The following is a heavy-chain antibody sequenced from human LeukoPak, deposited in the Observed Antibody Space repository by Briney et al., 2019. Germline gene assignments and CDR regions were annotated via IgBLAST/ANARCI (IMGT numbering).Heavy chain of an antibody. V-gene: IGHV3-23*01. CDR3: AKNDGGRWPFDP. D-gene: IGHD4-23*01. CDR1: GFTFSNYA. CDR2: ISESGGST. J-gene: IGHJ5*02. Sequence: GGSLRLSCAASGFTFSNYAMSGVRQAPGKGLEWVASISESGGSTYYADSVKGRLTISRDDSKNTLYLQMNNLRAEDTAVYYCAKNDGGRWPFDPWGQGTLVTVSS.